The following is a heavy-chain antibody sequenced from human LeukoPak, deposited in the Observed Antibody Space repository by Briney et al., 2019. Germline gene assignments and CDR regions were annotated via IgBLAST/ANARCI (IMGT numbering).Heavy chain of an antibody. V-gene: IGHV4-30-2*01. J-gene: IGHJ4*02. CDR1: GGSISSGGYS. D-gene: IGHD1-1*01. CDR2: IYHSGST. CDR3: ARDQPSSYYFDY. Sequence: SETLSLTCTVSGGSISSGGYSWSWIRQPPGKGLEWIGYIYHSGSTYYNPSLKSRVTISVDRSKNQFSLKLSSVTAADTAVYYCARDQPSSYYFDYWGQGTLVTVSS.